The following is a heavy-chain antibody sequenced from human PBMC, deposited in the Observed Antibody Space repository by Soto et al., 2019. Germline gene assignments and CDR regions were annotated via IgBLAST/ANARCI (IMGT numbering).Heavy chain of an antibody. Sequence: QVQLQESGPGLVKPSQTLSLTCTVSGGSISSGAYYWSWIRQHPGKGLEWIGDIYYSGSTYYNPSLKSRVTISVDTSKNQCSLKLSSLTAADTAVYYCARTRHLIAVAGTCDYWGQGTLVTVSS. V-gene: IGHV4-31*03. CDR1: GGSISSGAYY. CDR2: IYYSGST. CDR3: ARTRHLIAVAGTCDY. J-gene: IGHJ4*02. D-gene: IGHD6-19*01.